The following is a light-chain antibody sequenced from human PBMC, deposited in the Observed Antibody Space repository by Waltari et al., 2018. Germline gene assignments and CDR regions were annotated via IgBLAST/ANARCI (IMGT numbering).Light chain of an antibody. CDR1: SSDVGFYNY. CDR3: NSYAGSSSWV. J-gene: IGLJ3*02. Sequence: QSALTQPASVSGSPGQSITISCTGTSSDVGFYNYVSWYQQHPGKAPKLMIYDVSERPSGVSNRFSGSKSGNTASLPISGLQAEDEADYYCNSYAGSSSWVFGGGTKLTVL. CDR2: DVS. V-gene: IGLV2-14*01.